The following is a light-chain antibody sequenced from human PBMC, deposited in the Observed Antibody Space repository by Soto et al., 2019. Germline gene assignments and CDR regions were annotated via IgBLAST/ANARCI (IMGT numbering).Light chain of an antibody. CDR3: QQYNSYSYT. Sequence: DIPMTQSPSTLSASVGDRVTITCRASQSIRSWLAWYQQKPGKAPKLLIYKASSLESGVPSRLIGSGSGTEFTLTISSLQPDDFATYYCQQYNSYSYTFGQGTKLEIK. J-gene: IGKJ2*01. CDR1: QSIRSW. CDR2: KAS. V-gene: IGKV1-5*03.